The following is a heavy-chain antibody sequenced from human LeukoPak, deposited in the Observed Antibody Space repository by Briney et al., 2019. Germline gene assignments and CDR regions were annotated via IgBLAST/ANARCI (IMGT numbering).Heavy chain of an antibody. J-gene: IGHJ5*02. D-gene: IGHD2-15*01. Sequence: GESLKISCKGSGYSFTSYWIGWVRQMPGKGLEWVGIIYPGDSGTRYSPSLQGQVTISADKSISTAYLQWSSLKASDTAMYYCARLELQENWFDPWGQGTLVTVSS. CDR3: ARLELQENWFDP. V-gene: IGHV5-51*01. CDR1: GYSFTSYW. CDR2: IYPGDSGT.